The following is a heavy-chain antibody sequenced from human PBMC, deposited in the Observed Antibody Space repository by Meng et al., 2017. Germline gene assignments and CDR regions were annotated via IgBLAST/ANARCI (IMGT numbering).Heavy chain of an antibody. CDR2: IIPIFGTA. CDR3: ARVLRDGYNLGY. V-gene: IGHV1-69*01. D-gene: IGHD5-24*01. J-gene: IGHJ4*02. Sequence: QGQLVESGAEGKKPGSSVKVSCKASGGTFSSYAISWVRQAPGQGLEWMGGIIPIFGTANYAQKFQGRVTITADESTSTAYMELSSLRSEDTAVYYCARVLRDGYNLGYWGQGTLVTVSS. CDR1: GGTFSSYA.